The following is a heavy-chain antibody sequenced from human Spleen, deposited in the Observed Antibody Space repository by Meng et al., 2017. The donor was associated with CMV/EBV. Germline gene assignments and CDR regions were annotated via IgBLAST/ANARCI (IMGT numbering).Heavy chain of an antibody. D-gene: IGHD6-6*01. CDR3: AREGALAARPFDS. CDR1: RDPINRGAYY. J-gene: IGHJ4*02. V-gene: IGHV4-31*02. Sequence: VSRDPINRGAYYWTWIRQHPGKALEWLGYIYHSGSTYYNPSLKSRLSFSIDTSKNQFSLKLTSLTAADTAVYYCAREGALAARPFDSWGQGTLVTVSS. CDR2: IYHSGST.